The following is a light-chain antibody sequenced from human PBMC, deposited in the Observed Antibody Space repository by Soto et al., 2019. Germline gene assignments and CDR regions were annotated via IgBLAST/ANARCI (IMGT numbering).Light chain of an antibody. J-gene: IGKJ5*01. V-gene: IGKV1-17*01. CDR2: GAS. CDR1: QDISKS. CDR3: LQHNSYPIT. Sequence: SLSASVGDRVTITCQASQDISKSWNWYQQRPGKAPKLLIHGASSLQTGVPSRFSGSGSGTEFTLTISSLQPEDFATYYCLQHNSYPITFGQGTRLEIK.